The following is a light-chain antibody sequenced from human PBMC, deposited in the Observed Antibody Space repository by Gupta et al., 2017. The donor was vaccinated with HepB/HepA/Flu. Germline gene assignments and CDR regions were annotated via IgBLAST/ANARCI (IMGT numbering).Light chain of an antibody. CDR3: QQDDNLPFT. Sequence: EIVLTQSPATLSLSPGERATLSCRASQRVGSNFLSWFQQKPGQAPRLLIYGASTRATGISARFSGSGSGTDFTLTISSLQPEDFAVYYCQQDDNLPFTFGHGTKVDIK. CDR2: GAS. V-gene: IGKV3/OR2-268*01. CDR1: QRVGSNF. J-gene: IGKJ3*01.